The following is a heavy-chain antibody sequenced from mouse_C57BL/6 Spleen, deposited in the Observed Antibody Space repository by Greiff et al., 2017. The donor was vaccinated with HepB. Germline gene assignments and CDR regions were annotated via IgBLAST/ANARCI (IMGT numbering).Heavy chain of an antibody. CDR2: IYPGDGDT. V-gene: IGHV1-82*01. CDR1: GYAFSSSW. Sequence: VQLQQSGPELVKPGASVKISCKASGYAFSSSWLNWVKQRPGKGLVWIGRIYPGDGDTNYNGKVKGKATLTADKSSSTAYMQLRSLTSEDSAVYFCAGKNGERGAMDYWGQGTSVTVSS. J-gene: IGHJ4*01. CDR3: AGKNGERGAMDY. D-gene: IGHD1-1*01.